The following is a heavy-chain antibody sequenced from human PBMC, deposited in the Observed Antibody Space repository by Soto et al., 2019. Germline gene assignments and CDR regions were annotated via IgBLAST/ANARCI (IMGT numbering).Heavy chain of an antibody. Sequence: GGSLRLSCAAFGSPLNSYAMSWVRQAPGKGLEWVSATSATSDSTYYADTVKGRFTVSRDNSDNSKSTLYLQINGLRADDTAVYYCARSTYYYDGSGFFYYFDYWGQGTLVTVSS. CDR1: GSPLNSYA. D-gene: IGHD3-22*01. V-gene: IGHV3-23*01. CDR3: ARSTYYYDGSGFFYYFDY. CDR2: TSATSDST. J-gene: IGHJ4*02.